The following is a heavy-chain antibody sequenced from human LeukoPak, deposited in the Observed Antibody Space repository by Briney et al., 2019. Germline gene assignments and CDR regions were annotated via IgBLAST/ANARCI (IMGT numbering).Heavy chain of an antibody. D-gene: IGHD1-14*01. CDR2: IDYSGNT. CDR3: ARHRFNYGTTYFDY. J-gene: IGHJ4*02. CDR1: GASISNYY. V-gene: IGHV4-59*08. Sequence: SETLSLTCTVSGASISNYYWSWIRQPPGKGLEWIGYIDYSGNTKYNPSLKSRVTISLNTSKNQVSLKLSSVTAADTAVYYCARHRFNYGTTYFDYWGQGTLVTVSS.